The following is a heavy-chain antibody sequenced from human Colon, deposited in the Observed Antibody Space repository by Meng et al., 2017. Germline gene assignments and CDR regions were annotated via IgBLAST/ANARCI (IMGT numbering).Heavy chain of an antibody. Sequence: EVQLVESGGGLVKPGESLRVSCEASGFTFSLYAINWVRQAPGEGLEWVASITSSSNYIHYSDSVKGRFTVSRDNAKISLYLQMNTLRAEDTAVYYCARVNYGDYLTTPLDYWGQGTLVTVSS. CDR2: ITSSSNYI. D-gene: IGHD4-17*01. CDR3: ARVNYGDYLTTPLDY. V-gene: IGHV3-21*01. J-gene: IGHJ4*02. CDR1: GFTFSLYA.